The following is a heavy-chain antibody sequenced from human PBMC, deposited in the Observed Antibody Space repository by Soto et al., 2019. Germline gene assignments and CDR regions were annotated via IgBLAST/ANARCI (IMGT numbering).Heavy chain of an antibody. CDR2: IYYSGST. CDR3: ARFGGTIFGVVSAGMDG. V-gene: IGHV4-59*01. J-gene: IGHJ6*02. CDR1: GGSISIYY. D-gene: IGHD3-3*01. Sequence: KTSETLSLTCTVSGGSISIYYWSWIRHPPGKGLEWIGYIYYSGSTNYNPSLKRRVTISVDTSKNQFSLKLSSVTAADTAVYYCARFGGTIFGVVSAGMDGWGQGTTVTVSS.